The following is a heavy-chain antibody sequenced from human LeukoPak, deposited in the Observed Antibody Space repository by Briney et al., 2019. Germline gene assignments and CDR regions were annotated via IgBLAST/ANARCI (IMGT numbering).Heavy chain of an antibody. D-gene: IGHD3-22*01. CDR3: AREDSSGYYLGAFDI. V-gene: IGHV3-74*01. CDR2: INSDGSST. CDR1: GFTFSSYW. J-gene: IGHJ3*02. Sequence: GGSLRLSCAASGFTFSSYWMHWVRQAPGKGLVWVSRINSDGSSTSYADSVKGRFTISRDNAKNTLYLQMNSLRAEDTAVYYCAREDSSGYYLGAFDIWGQGTMVTVSS.